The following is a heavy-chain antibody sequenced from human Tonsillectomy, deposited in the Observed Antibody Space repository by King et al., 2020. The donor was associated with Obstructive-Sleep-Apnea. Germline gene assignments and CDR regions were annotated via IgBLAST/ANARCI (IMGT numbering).Heavy chain of an antibody. CDR3: ARGGRLIRGGNYFDY. CDR1: GFTFSTYA. V-gene: IGHV3-30*04. D-gene: IGHD3-10*01. CDR2: ISFDGSNK. J-gene: IGHJ4*02. Sequence: VQLVESGGGVVQPGRSLRLSCAASGFTFSTYAIHWVRQAPGKGLEWVAVISFDGSNKYYADSVKGRFTISRDNSKNTLSLQMNSLRAEDTAVCFCARGGRLIRGGNYFDYWGQGTLVTVSS.